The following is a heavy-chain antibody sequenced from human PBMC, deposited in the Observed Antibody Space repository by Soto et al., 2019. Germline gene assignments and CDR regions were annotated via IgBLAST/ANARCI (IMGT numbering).Heavy chain of an antibody. J-gene: IGHJ5*02. Sequence: PGGSLRLSCATSGFVFDSDWMHWVRQAPGQGLVWVSRINTDGSHTSYADSVKGRFTISRDNAKNTLYLQMNSLRAEDTAVYYCAKDTVPVTTPWFDPWGQGTLVNVSS. CDR2: INTDGSHT. D-gene: IGHD4-4*01. CDR1: GFVFDSDW. V-gene: IGHV3-74*01. CDR3: AKDTVPVTTPWFDP.